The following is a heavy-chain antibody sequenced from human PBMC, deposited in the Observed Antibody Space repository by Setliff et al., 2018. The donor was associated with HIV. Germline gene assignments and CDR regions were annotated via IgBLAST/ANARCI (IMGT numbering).Heavy chain of an antibody. CDR3: TRDGPGWARADYYGMDV. CDR2: INSDGSST. CDR1: GFTFSSYW. Sequence: GGSLRLSCAASGFTFSSYWMHWVRQAPGKGLVWVSRINSDGSSTSYADSVKGRFTISRDNAKNSLYLQMNSLSAEDTAVYYCTRDGPGWARADYYGMDVWGQGTTVTVSS. J-gene: IGHJ6*02. D-gene: IGHD6-19*01. V-gene: IGHV3-74*01.